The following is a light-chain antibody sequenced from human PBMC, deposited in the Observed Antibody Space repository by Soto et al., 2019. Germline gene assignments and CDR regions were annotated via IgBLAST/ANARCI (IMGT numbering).Light chain of an antibody. Sequence: EVVMTQSPATLSVSPGERAALSCRASQSVGRNLAWYQQKPGQAPRLLIYGASTRATDIPARFSGSGSGTDFTLSISSLQSEDFAVYYCQQYNNWPSITFGQGTRLEIK. J-gene: IGKJ5*01. CDR2: GAS. V-gene: IGKV3-15*01. CDR3: QQYNNWPSIT. CDR1: QSVGRN.